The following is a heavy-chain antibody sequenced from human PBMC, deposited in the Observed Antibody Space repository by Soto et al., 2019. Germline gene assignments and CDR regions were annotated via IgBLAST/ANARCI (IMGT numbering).Heavy chain of an antibody. D-gene: IGHD3-9*01. Sequence: SSETLSLTCTVSGGSISSGGYYWSWIRQHPGKGLEWIGYIYYSGSTYYNPSLKSRVTISVDTSKNQFSLKLSSVTAADTAVYYCGREGGPFCLTGYYNPRGGKAVRAQRTTAPVSS. CDR2: IYYSGST. V-gene: IGHV4-31*03. CDR3: GREGGPFCLTGYYNPRGGKAV. J-gene: IGHJ6*02. CDR1: GGSISSGGYY.